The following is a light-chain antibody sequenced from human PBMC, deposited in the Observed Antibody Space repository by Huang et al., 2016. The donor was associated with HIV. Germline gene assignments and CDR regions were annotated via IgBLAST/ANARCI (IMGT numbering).Light chain of an antibody. CDR2: DAS. V-gene: IGKV1-33*01. CDR3: QQYDNLPRFT. CDR1: QDISNY. Sequence: DIQMTQSPSSLSASVGDRVTITCQASQDISNYVNWYQQKPGKAPKLLIYDASNLENGVSSRFSGSGSGTDFTFTIISLQPEDIATYYCQQYDNLPRFTFGPGTKVDIK. J-gene: IGKJ3*01.